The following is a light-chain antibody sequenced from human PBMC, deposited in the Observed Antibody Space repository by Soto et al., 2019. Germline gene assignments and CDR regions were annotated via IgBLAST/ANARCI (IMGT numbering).Light chain of an antibody. Sequence: DIQMTQSPSTLSASVGDRVTITCRASQRVSSSLAWYQQKPGKAPRLLIYFASNLESGVPSRFSGSGSGTEFTLTISSLQPDDSASYYCQQYHTYSRTFGQGTKVEIK. CDR2: FAS. V-gene: IGKV1-5*01. CDR3: QQYHTYSRT. CDR1: QRVSSS. J-gene: IGKJ1*01.